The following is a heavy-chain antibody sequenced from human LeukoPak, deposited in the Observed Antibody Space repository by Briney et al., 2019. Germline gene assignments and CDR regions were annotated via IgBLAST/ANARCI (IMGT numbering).Heavy chain of an antibody. J-gene: IGHJ3*02. V-gene: IGHV3-53*01. CDR3: ARSGYGVAFDI. CDR1: GFSVSSNY. D-gene: IGHD5-12*01. CDR2: IYSGGST. Sequence: GGSLRLSCAASGFSVSSNYMSWVRQAPGKGLEWVSVIYSGGSTYYADSVKGRFTISRDNSKNTLYLQMSSLRAEDTAVYYCARSGYGVAFDIWGQGTMVTVSS.